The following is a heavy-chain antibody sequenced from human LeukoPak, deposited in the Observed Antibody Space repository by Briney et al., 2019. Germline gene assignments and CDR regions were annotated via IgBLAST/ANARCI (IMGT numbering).Heavy chain of an antibody. V-gene: IGHV1-69*05. CDR3: AIGDIVVVPAAYYYYMDV. CDR2: IIPIFGTA. Sequence: GASVKVSCKASGGTFSSYAISWVRQAPGQGLEWMGRIIPIFGTANYAQKFQGRVTITTDESTSTAYMELSSLRSEDTAVYYCAIGDIVVVPAAYYYYMDVWGKGTTVTVSS. CDR1: GGTFSSYA. J-gene: IGHJ6*03. D-gene: IGHD2-2*01.